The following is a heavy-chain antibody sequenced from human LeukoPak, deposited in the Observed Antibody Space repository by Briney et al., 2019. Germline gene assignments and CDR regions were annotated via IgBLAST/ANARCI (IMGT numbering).Heavy chain of an antibody. CDR3: AREWYSGVLRYFDWLLRRRGWFDP. D-gene: IGHD3-9*01. CDR2: INAGNGNT. CDR1: GYTFTSYA. V-gene: IGHV1-3*01. J-gene: IGHJ5*02. Sequence: ASVKVSCKASGYTFTSYAMHWVRQAPGQRLEWMGWINAGNGNTKYSQKFQGRVTITRDTSASTAYMELSSLRSEDTAVYYCAREWYSGVLRYFDWLLRRRGWFDPWGQGTLDTVSS.